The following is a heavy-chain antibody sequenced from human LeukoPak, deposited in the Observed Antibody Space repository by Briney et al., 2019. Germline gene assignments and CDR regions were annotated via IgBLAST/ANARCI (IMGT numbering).Heavy chain of an antibody. CDR3: ARHKERQWLAYYFDY. V-gene: IGHV4-59*08. D-gene: IGHD6-19*01. CDR1: GVSISSYY. CDR2: IHYSGSS. Sequence: SETLSLTCSVSGVSISSYYWSWIRQPPGKGLEWIGYIHYSGSSNYNPSLKSRITISVDTSRNQFSLKVGSVIAADTAVYYCARHKERQWLAYYFDYWGQGTLVTVSS. J-gene: IGHJ4*02.